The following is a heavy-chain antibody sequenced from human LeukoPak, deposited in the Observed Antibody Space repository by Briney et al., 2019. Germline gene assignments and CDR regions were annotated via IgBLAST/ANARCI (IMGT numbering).Heavy chain of an antibody. CDR3: ARQPRAVVIRLGYFDY. Sequence: SETLSLTCTVSGGSISSYFWNWIRQTPGKGLEWICYISSSGSTNSNPSLKSRVSISVDTSKNPFSLKLSSVTAADTAVYYCARQPRAVVIRLGYFDYWGQGTLVTVSS. CDR2: ISSSGST. J-gene: IGHJ4*02. D-gene: IGHD3-22*01. V-gene: IGHV4-59*08. CDR1: GGSISSYF.